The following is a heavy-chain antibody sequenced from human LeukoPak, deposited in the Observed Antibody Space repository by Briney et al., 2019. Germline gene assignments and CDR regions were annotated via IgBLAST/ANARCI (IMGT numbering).Heavy chain of an antibody. CDR2: ISSSSSTI. J-gene: IGHJ4*02. V-gene: IGHV3-48*04. D-gene: IGHD6-13*01. Sequence: GGSLRLSCAASGFTFSSYSMNWVRQAPGKGLEWVSYISSSSSTIYYADSVKGRFTISRDNAKNSLYLQMNSLRAEDTAVYYCAKDLVPTLGYSSSWDYWGQGTLVTVSS. CDR1: GFTFSSYS. CDR3: AKDLVPTLGYSSSWDY.